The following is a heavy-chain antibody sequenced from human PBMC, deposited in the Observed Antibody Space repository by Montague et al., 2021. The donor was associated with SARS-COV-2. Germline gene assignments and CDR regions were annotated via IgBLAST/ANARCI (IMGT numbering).Heavy chain of an antibody. CDR3: ARCLPTGLDVRGYFDF. CDR2: NYYTGTX. J-gene: IGHJ4*02. V-gene: IGHV4-39*07. CDR1: GGSISITDRY. D-gene: IGHD1-1*01. Sequence: SETLSLTCSVSGGSISITDRYWGCRRPPPGQVLEFIGTNYYTGTXXYQPSLKSRVTISRDTSKNQFSLKATSVTAADTAVYYCARCLPTGLDVRGYFDFWGQGSLVTVSS.